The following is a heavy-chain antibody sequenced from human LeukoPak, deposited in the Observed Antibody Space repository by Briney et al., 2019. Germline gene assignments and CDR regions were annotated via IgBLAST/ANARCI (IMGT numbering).Heavy chain of an antibody. CDR3: ARAIGSYYYFDY. D-gene: IGHD1-26*01. CDR1: GGSISSYY. J-gene: IGHJ4*02. Sequence: SETLSLTCTVSGGSISSYYWSWIRQPPGKGLEWIGYIYYSGSTNYNPSLKSRVTISVDTSKNQFSLKLSSVTAADTAVYYCARAIGSYYYFDYWGQGTLVTVSS. CDR2: IYYSGST. V-gene: IGHV4-59*01.